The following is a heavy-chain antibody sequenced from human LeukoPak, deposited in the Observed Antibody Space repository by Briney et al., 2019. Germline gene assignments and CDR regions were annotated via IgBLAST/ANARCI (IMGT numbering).Heavy chain of an antibody. D-gene: IGHD3-10*01. CDR2: MNPNSGNT. J-gene: IGHJ6*03. Sequence: ASVKVSCKASGYTFTSYDINWVRQATGQGLEWMGWMNPNSGNTGYAQKFQGRVTMTRNTSISTAYMELSSLRSDDTAVYYCARDSLDYGSGSYFRLGYYYYMDVWGKGTTVTISS. V-gene: IGHV1-8*01. CDR1: GYTFTSYD. CDR3: ARDSLDYGSGSYFRLGYYYYMDV.